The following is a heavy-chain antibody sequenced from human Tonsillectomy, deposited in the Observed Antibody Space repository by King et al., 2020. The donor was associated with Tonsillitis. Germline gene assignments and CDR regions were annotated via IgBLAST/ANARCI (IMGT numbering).Heavy chain of an antibody. D-gene: IGHD5-12*01. Sequence: QLVQSGAEVKKPGASVKVSCKASGYTFSSYGISWVGQAPGQGLEWMGWGSAYNGNTNYAQKLQGRVTMTTDTSTSTAYMELRSLRSDDTAVYYCATVGVYSGYGYNPYDVFDIGGQGTMVTVSS. CDR1: GYTFSSYG. J-gene: IGHJ3*02. CDR3: ATVGVYSGYGYNPYDVFDI. V-gene: IGHV1-18*04. CDR2: GSAYNGNT.